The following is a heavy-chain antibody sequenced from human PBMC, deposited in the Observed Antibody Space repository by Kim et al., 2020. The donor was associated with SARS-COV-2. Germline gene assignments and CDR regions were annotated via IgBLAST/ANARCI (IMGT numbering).Heavy chain of an antibody. CDR3: AKDLTMVRGVIITANSPLDFDP. J-gene: IGHJ5*02. Sequence: GGSLRLSCAASGFTFSSYGMHWVRQAPGKGLEWVAVISYDGSNKYYADSVKGRFTVSRDNSKNTLYLQMNSLRAEDTAVYYCAKDLTMVRGVIITANSPLDFDPWGQGTLVTVSS. CDR2: ISYDGSNK. V-gene: IGHV3-30*18. CDR1: GFTFSSYG. D-gene: IGHD3-10*01.